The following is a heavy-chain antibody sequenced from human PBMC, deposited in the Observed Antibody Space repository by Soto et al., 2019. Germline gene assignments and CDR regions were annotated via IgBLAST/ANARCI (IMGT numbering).Heavy chain of an antibody. D-gene: IGHD2-8*01. CDR2: ISSRSSYI. Sequence: NPWGSLRLSCSASGFTFNIHNINFGRQAPWKGLEWVSSISSRSSYIYYSDSVKGRFTISRDNAKSSLYLQMNSLRAEDTAVYYCARDNVPSDFFDSWGQGTLVTVSS. CDR1: GFTFNIHN. CDR3: ARDNVPSDFFDS. V-gene: IGHV3-21*01. J-gene: IGHJ4*02.